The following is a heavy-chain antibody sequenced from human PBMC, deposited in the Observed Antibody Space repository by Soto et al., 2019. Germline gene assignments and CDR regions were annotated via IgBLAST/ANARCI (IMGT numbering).Heavy chain of an antibody. D-gene: IGHD2-2*01. CDR2: IKQDGSEK. Sequence: GGSLRLSCAASGFTFSSYWMSWVRQAPGKGLEWVANIKQDGSEKYYVDSVKGRFTISRDNAKNSLYLQMNSLRAEDTAVYYCARAFVPAAIVWYYYGMDVWGQGTTVTVSS. J-gene: IGHJ6*02. V-gene: IGHV3-7*05. CDR1: GFTFSSYW. CDR3: ARAFVPAAIVWYYYGMDV.